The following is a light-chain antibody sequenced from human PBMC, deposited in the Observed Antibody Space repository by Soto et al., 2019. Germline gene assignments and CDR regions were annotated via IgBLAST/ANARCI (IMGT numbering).Light chain of an antibody. CDR2: AAS. V-gene: IGKV1-39*01. CDR3: QQSYKTPPIT. Sequence: DIQMTQSPSTLSGSVGDRVTITCRASQTISSWLAWYQQKPGKAPNLLIYAASSLQTGVPSRFSGSGSGTEFTLTISSLQPEDFATYYCQQSYKTPPITFGGGTKVDIK. J-gene: IGKJ4*01. CDR1: QTISSW.